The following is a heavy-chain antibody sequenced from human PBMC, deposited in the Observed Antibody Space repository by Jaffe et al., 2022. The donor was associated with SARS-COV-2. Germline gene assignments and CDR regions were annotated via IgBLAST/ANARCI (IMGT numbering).Heavy chain of an antibody. CDR3: AKDLTTVTTWGGFDP. Sequence: QVQLVESGGGVVQPGRSLRLSCAASGFTFSSYGMHWVRQAPGKGLEWVAVISYDGSNKYYADSVKGRFTISRDNSKNTLYLQMNSLRAEDTAVYYCAKDLTTVTTWGGFDPWGQGTLVTVSS. CDR1: GFTFSSYG. D-gene: IGHD4-17*01. V-gene: IGHV3-30*18. J-gene: IGHJ5*02. CDR2: ISYDGSNK.